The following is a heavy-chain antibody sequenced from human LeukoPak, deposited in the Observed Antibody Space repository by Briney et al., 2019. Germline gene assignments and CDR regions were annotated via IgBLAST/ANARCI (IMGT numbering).Heavy chain of an antibody. J-gene: IGHJ4*02. CDR2: IKSKIDGGTT. CDR1: GFTFSSYG. Sequence: PGRSLRLSCAASGFTFSSYGMHWVRQAPGKGLEWVGHIKSKIDGGTTDYAAPVKGRLTISRDDSKNTLYLQMNSLRMEDTAVYYCATEFFGSFNYWGQGSLVTVSS. V-gene: IGHV3-15*01. D-gene: IGHD3-10*01. CDR3: ATEFFGSFNY.